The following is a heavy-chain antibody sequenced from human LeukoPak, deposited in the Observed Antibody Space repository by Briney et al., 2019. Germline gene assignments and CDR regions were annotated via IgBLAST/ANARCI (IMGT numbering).Heavy chain of an antibody. CDR3: ARDAAKDYDYVWGSYRPFDY. CDR2: ISAYNGNT. Sequence: ASVKVSCKASGYTFTSYGISWVRQAPGQGLEWMGWISAYNGNTNYAQKLQGRVTMTTDTSTSTACMELRSLRSDDTAVYYCARDAAKDYDYVWGSYRPFDYWGQGTLVTVSS. V-gene: IGHV1-18*01. J-gene: IGHJ4*02. CDR1: GYTFTSYG. D-gene: IGHD3-16*02.